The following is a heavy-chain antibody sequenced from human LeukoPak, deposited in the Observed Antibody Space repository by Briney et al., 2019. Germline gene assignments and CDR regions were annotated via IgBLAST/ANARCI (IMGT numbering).Heavy chain of an antibody. D-gene: IGHD1-26*01. J-gene: IGHJ3*02. CDR1: GYTFTSYY. CDR2: INPSGGST. CDR3: ARGRWELTLDDAFDI. V-gene: IGHV1-46*01. Sequence: ASVKVSCKASGYTFTSYYMHWVRQAPGQGLEWMGIINPSGGSTSYAQKFQGRVTMTRDTSTSTVYMELSSLGSEDTAVYYCARGRWELTLDDAFDIWGQGTMVTVSS.